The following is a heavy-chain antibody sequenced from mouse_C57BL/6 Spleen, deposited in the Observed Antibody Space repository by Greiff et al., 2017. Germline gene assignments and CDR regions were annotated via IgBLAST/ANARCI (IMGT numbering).Heavy chain of an antibody. V-gene: IGHV1-18*01. CDR1: GYTFTDYN. CDR2: INPNNGGT. J-gene: IGHJ1*03. CDR3: ARNYGSSYLSWYCDV. Sequence: VQLQQSGPELVKPGASVKIPCKASGYTFTDYNMDWVKQSHGKSLEWIGDINPNNGGTIYNQKFKGKATLTVDKSSSTAYMELRSLTSEDTAVYYCARNYGSSYLSWYCDVWGTGTTVTVSS. D-gene: IGHD1-1*01.